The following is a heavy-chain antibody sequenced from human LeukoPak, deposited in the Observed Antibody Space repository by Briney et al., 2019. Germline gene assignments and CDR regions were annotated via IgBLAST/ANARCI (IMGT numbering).Heavy chain of an antibody. D-gene: IGHD4-11*01. J-gene: IGHJ6*03. CDR1: GGSFSADY. Sequence: SETLSFTCAVSGGSFSADYWTWIRQSPRKGLEWIGEINHSGDTNYNPSLNSRLTISIDPSRNQVSLTLNSVTAADTAVYYCARGLKDSKRYYSYYYYMDVWGEGTKVTVSS. CDR3: ARGLKDSKRYYSYYYYMDV. CDR2: INHSGDT. V-gene: IGHV4-34*01.